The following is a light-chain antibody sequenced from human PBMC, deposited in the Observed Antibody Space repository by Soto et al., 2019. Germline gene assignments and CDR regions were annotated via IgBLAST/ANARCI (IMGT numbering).Light chain of an antibody. CDR2: EVS. CDR1: RSLLHSNGMTY. J-gene: IGKJ4*01. CDR3: QNRNRWPLA. Sequence: DIVMTQTPLSLSVTPGQSASISCKSSRSLLHSNGMTYLSWYVQKSGQTPQRLIHEVSVRFTGVPDRCSGSGSGPDFTLKIIRVETEDAGIFYCQNRNRWPLALGGWTKVDTK. V-gene: IGKV2-29*01.